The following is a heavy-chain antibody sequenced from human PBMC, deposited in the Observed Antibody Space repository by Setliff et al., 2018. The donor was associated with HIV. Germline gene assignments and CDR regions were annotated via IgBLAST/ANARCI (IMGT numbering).Heavy chain of an antibody. CDR3: ATDPYYYDSSGHFDS. CDR2: IKQDGSEK. V-gene: IGHV3-7*01. CDR1: GFTFSSYW. Sequence: PGGSLRLSCAASGFTFSSYWMSWVRQAPGKGLEFMANIKQDGSEKYYVDSVKGRFTISRDNARNSLYLQMNSLRAEDTAVYYCATDPYYYDSSGHFDSWGQGTLVTVSS. J-gene: IGHJ4*02. D-gene: IGHD3-22*01.